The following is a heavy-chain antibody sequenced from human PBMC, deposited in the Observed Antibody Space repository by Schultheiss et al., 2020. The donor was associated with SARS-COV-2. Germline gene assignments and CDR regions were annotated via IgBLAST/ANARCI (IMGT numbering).Heavy chain of an antibody. Sequence: SETLSLTCTVSAGSISRSSYYWAWTRQPPGKRLDYMGNISCGGSTYYSPSLKGRVTISVDTSKNQFSLKLSSVTAADTAVYYCARDRGYSYGYEYYYYGMDVWGQGTTVTVSS. CDR3: ARDRGYSYGYEYYYYGMDV. CDR2: ISCGGST. D-gene: IGHD5-18*01. V-gene: IGHV4-39*07. CDR1: AGSISRSSYY. J-gene: IGHJ6*02.